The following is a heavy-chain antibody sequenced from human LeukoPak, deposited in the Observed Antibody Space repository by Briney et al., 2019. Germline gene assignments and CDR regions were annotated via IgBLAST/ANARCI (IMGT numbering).Heavy chain of an antibody. CDR1: GFIFRSYG. CDR3: AKGVAANNFWSGYDY. D-gene: IGHD3-3*01. CDR2: ISATGGSI. Sequence: GGSLRLSCAASGFIFRSYGMNWVRQAPGKGLEWVSSISATGGSIYYADSVKGRFTISRDNSKNTLNLQMNGLRAEDTAIYYCAKGVAANNFWSGYDYWGQGALVTVSS. J-gene: IGHJ4*02. V-gene: IGHV3-23*01.